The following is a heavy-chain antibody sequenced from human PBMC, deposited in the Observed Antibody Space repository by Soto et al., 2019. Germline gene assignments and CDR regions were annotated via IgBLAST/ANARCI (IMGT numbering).Heavy chain of an antibody. CDR2: IYYSGST. CDR1: GGSISSSSYY. D-gene: IGHD2-8*01. V-gene: IGHV4-39*01. Sequence: PSETLSLTCTVSGGSISSSSYYWGWIRQPPGKGLEWIGSIYYSGSTYYNPSLKSRVTISVDTSKNQFSLKLSSVTAADTAVYYCARIKIVYAWLDWLDHWGQGKMVTVS. CDR3: ARIKIVYAWLDWLDH. J-gene: IGHJ5*02.